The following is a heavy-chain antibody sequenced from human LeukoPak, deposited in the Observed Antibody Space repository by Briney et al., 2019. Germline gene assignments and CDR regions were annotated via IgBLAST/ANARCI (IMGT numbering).Heavy chain of an antibody. V-gene: IGHV1-8*01. CDR1: GYTFTSYD. CDR2: MNPNSGNT. J-gene: IGHJ6*02. D-gene: IGHD2-15*01. CDR3: ARGDCXGGSCXYYYYYYRMDV. Sequence: ASVKVSCKASGYTFTSYDINWVRQAAGQGLEWMGWMNPNSGNTGYAQKFQGRATMTRNTSISTAYMELSSLRSEDTAVYYCARGDCXGGSCXYYYYYYRMDVWGQGTTVTVSS.